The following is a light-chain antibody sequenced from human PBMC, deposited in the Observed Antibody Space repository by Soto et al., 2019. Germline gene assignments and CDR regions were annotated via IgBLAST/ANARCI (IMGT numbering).Light chain of an antibody. CDR1: ESIISS. CDR3: QQSYSRPRP. V-gene: IGKV1-39*01. CDR2: TAS. J-gene: IGKJ1*01. Sequence: DIQMTQSPSSLSASVGDRVTIAGRASESIISSVEWYQQKAGKAPNLLIYTASNLESGVPSRFSGSGSGTDFTLTISSLQPEDFATYFCQQSYSRPRPVGQATTVDSK.